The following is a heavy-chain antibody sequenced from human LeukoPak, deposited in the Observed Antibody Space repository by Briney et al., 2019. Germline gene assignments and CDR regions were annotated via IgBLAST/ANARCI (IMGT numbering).Heavy chain of an antibody. Sequence: GGSLRLSCAASGFTFSSYSMNWVRQDPGKGLEWVSSISSSSSYIYYADSVKGRFTISRDNAKNSLYLQMNSLRAEDTAVYYCARGTYCGGDCYHETVYYYYYYMDVWGKGTTVTVSS. V-gene: IGHV3-21*01. CDR3: ARGTYCGGDCYHETVYYYYYYMDV. CDR2: ISSSSSYI. CDR1: GFTFSSYS. J-gene: IGHJ6*03. D-gene: IGHD2-21*02.